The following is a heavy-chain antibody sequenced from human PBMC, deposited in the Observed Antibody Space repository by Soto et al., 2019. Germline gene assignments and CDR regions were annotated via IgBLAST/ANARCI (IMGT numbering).Heavy chain of an antibody. CDR2: RNPNSGNT. CDR1: GYTFTSYD. CDR3: ARERTGTTSMDV. J-gene: IGHJ6*02. Sequence: QVQLVQSGAEVKKPGASVKVSCKASGYTFTSYDINWVRQATGQGLEWMGWRNPNSGNTGYEKKFQGRVTMTRNTSISTAYMELSSLRSEDTAVYYCARERTGTTSMDVWGQGTTVTVSS. V-gene: IGHV1-8*01. D-gene: IGHD1-1*01.